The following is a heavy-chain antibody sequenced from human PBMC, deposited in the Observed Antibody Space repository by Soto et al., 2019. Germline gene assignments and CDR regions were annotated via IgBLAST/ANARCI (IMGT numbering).Heavy chain of an antibody. D-gene: IGHD3-16*01. CDR2: ISATGGGT. CDR1: GFKLSNYA. V-gene: IGHV3-23*01. CDR3: AKDRRAGGNSAFYFDF. J-gene: IGHJ4*02. Sequence: GGSLRLSCAASGFKLSNYAMSWVRQAPGKGLEWVSLISATGGGTYCADSVKGRFTISRDNSHNTLYLQVHSLTAEDTAVYYCAKDRRAGGNSAFYFDFWGQGAQVTVSS.